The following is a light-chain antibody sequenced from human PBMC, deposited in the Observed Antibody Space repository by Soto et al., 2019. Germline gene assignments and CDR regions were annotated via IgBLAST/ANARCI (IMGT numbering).Light chain of an antibody. CDR2: GAS. CDR1: QSISNS. V-gene: IGKV3-15*01. CDR3: QQYNNWPPRT. J-gene: IGKJ2*01. Sequence: EIVMTQSPATLSVSPGERATLSCRASQSISNSLAWYQQKPGQAPSLLIYGASTRATGIPARFSGSRSGTEFTLTISSMQSEDSAVYYCQQYNNWPPRTFGQGTKLEIK.